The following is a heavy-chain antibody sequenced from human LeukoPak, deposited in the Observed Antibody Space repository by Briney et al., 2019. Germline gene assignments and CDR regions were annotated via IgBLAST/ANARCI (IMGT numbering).Heavy chain of an antibody. CDR1: GGSVSSGGYY. CDR2: IYYSGST. D-gene: IGHD3-10*01. J-gene: IGHJ5*02. V-gene: IGHV4-31*03. Sequence: SETLSLTCTVSGGSVSSGGYYWSWIRQHPGKGLEWIGYIYYSGSTYYNPSLKSRVTISVDTSKNQFSLKLSSVTAADTAVYYCAQKSYTNFGFNPWGQGTLVTVSS. CDR3: AQKSYTNFGFNP.